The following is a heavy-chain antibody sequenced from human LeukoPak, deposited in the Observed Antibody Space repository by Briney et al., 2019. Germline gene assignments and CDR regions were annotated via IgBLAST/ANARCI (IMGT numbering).Heavy chain of an antibody. CDR3: ARDLDYYATDQ. CDR2: ISTSSRYI. V-gene: IGHV3-21*01. CDR1: GFTLSNYD. Sequence: GGSLRLSCAASGFTLSNYDMNWVRQAPGKGLEWVSSISTSSRYIYYKDSVRGRFTISRDDAKNSLYLEMNSLRAEDAAVYYCARDLDYYATDQWGQGTLVTVSS. D-gene: IGHD3/OR15-3a*01. J-gene: IGHJ5*02.